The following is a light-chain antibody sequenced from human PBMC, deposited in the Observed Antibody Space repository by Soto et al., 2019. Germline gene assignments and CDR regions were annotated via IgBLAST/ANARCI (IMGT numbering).Light chain of an antibody. Sequence: EIVMTQSPATLSVSPGERATLSCRASQSVSNQLAWYQQKPGQAPRLLIYDASTRATGIPARFSGSGSGTEFTLSISSLQSEDFAVYYCQQAHDWPRTFGQGTKVEIK. CDR1: QSVSNQ. V-gene: IGKV3-15*01. CDR3: QQAHDWPRT. CDR2: DAS. J-gene: IGKJ1*01.